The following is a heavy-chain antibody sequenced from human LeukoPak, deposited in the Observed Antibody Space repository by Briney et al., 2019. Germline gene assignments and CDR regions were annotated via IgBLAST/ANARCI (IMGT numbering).Heavy chain of an antibody. CDR1: GGSISNYY. CDR2: VYYSGST. CDR3: ARDGYNSFDS. D-gene: IGHD5-24*01. Sequence: SETLSLTCTVSGGSISNYYWSWIRQPPGKGLEWMGYVYYSGSTTYNPSLKSRVTISVDTSKNQFSLKLSSVTAADTAVYYCARDGYNSFDSWGQGTLVTVSS. V-gene: IGHV4-59*01. J-gene: IGHJ4*02.